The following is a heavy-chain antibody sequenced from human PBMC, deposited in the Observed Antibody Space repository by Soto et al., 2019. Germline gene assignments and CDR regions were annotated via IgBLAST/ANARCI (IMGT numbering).Heavy chain of an antibody. CDR2: TYYRSKWYN. D-gene: IGHD6-19*01. Sequence: PSQTVSLTCAISGDSVSSNSAAWNWIRQSPSRGLEWLGRTYYRSKWYNDYAVSVKSRITINPDTSKNQFSLQLNSVNPEDTAVYYCARGCAAVAGTLRPNWLDPWGKGTLVTVAS. CDR3: ARGCAAVAGTLRPNWLDP. J-gene: IGHJ5*02. V-gene: IGHV6-1*01. CDR1: GDSVSSNSAA.